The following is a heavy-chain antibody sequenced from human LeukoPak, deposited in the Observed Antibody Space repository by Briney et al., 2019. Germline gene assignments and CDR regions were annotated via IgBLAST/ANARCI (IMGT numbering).Heavy chain of an antibody. CDR1: GFSLRSSGTC. CDR3: AHIEARGNNWFDP. D-gene: IGHD3-10*01. V-gene: IGHV2-70*01. J-gene: IGHJ5*02. Sequence: SGPALVKPTQTRTLTCTFSGFSLRSSGTCGSWIRQPPGKALEWLALSDWDDDKYDSTSLKTRLTISKDTSKNQVVLRLTNMDPVDTDTYSCAHIEARGNNWFDPWGQGNLVTVSS. CDR2: SDWDDDK.